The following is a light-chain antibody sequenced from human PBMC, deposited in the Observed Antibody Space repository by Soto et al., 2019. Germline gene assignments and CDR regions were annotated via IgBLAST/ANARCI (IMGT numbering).Light chain of an antibody. J-gene: IGKJ1*01. CDR1: QSISSSY. V-gene: IGKV3-20*01. CDR3: QQYYSSPWT. Sequence: EIVLTQSPGTLSLSPGERATLSCRASQSISSSYLAWYQQKPGQAPRLLIYGASSRATGTPDRFSGSGSGTDFTLTISRLEPEDFAVYYCQQYYSSPWTFGLGTEVEIK. CDR2: GAS.